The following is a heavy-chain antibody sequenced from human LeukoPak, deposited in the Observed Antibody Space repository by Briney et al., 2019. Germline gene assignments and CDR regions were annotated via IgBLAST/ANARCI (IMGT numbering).Heavy chain of an antibody. J-gene: IGHJ4*02. CDR3: ARGRAPVGWRNDY. CDR1: GGSISSSSYY. D-gene: IGHD2-15*01. Sequence: SETLSLTCTVSGGSISSSSYYWGWIRQPPGKGLEWIGSIYYSGSTYYNPSLKSRVTISVDTSKNQFSLKLSSVTAADTAVYYCARGRAPVGWRNDYWGQGTLVTVSS. V-gene: IGHV4-39*07. CDR2: IYYSGST.